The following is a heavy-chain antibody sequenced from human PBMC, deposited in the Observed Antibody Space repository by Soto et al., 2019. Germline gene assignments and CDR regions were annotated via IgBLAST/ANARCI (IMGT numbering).Heavy chain of an antibody. Sequence: EVQLVESGGGLVQPGGSLRLSCAASGFTFSNYWLHWVRQVPGKGLVWVSRVNSDGTSTSYADFVKGRLTSTRDNAKNTVYLQMDNLGADDTAVYYCTRGGTTTTYWGRFSYWGQGALVAVSS. CDR1: GFTFSNYW. V-gene: IGHV3-74*03. CDR3: TRGGTTTTYWGRFSY. D-gene: IGHD7-27*01. J-gene: IGHJ4*02. CDR2: VNSDGTST.